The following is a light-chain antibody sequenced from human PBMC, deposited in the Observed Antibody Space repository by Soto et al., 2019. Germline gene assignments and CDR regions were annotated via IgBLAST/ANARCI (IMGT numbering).Light chain of an antibody. CDR2: GVN. V-gene: IGLV2-14*01. CDR1: GRDIGAYDY. CDR3: SSYKTSYSYV. Sequence: QSVLTQPASVSGSPGQSITISCTGSGRDIGAYDYVSWYQQHPGKAPKLLIYGVNNRPSGVSYRFSASKSAFTASLTISGLQAEDEAHYYCSSYKTSYSYVFGPGTKVTVL. J-gene: IGLJ1*01.